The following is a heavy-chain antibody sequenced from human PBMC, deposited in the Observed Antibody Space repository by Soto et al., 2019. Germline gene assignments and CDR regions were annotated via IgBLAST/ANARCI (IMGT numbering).Heavy chain of an antibody. Sequence: QVQLQESGPGLVKPSETLSLTCAVSGDSISSYYCMWIRQPPGKGLESIGYLYYGRSANYNPSLRRLVPLSVATSTNQCSLTLSSMTAADTAVYYCAPRSMAVVPEYWGQGTLVTVSS. CDR2: LYYGRSA. CDR1: GDSISSYY. CDR3: APRSMAVVPEY. J-gene: IGHJ4*02. V-gene: IGHV4-59*01. D-gene: IGHD3-22*01.